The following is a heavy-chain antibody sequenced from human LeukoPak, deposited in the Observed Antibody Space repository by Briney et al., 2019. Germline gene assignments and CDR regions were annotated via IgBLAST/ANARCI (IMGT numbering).Heavy chain of an antibody. CDR2: IYTSGST. D-gene: IGHD2-15*01. V-gene: IGHV4-4*07. CDR1: GGSISSYY. CDR3: ARGTYCSGGSCYPGVWLDP. J-gene: IGHJ5*02. Sequence: SETLSLTCTVSGGSISSYYWSWIRQPAGKGLEWIGRIYTSGSTNYNPSLKSRVTMSVDTSKNQFSLKLSSVTAADTAVYYCARGTYCSGGSCYPGVWLDPWGQGTLVTVSS.